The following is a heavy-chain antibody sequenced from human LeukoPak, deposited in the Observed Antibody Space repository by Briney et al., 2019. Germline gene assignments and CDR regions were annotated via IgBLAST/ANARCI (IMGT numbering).Heavy chain of an antibody. CDR3: ARDLSWGRPTY. CDR1: GFTFSKYW. J-gene: IGHJ4*02. CDR2: IKQDGREK. D-gene: IGHD3-16*01. V-gene: IGHV3-7*03. Sequence: GGSLRLSCAASGFTFSKYWMSWVRQAPGKGLEWVANIKQDGREKYYVDSVKGRFTISRDNAKNSLYLQMNSLRAEDTAVYYCARDLSWGRPTYWGQGTLVTVSS.